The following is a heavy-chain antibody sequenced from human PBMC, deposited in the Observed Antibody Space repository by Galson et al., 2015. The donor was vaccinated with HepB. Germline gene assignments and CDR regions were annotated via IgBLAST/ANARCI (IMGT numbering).Heavy chain of an antibody. V-gene: IGHV2-70*01. J-gene: IGHJ6*02. CDR3: ARSPMVRGVIREKDYGMDV. D-gene: IGHD3-10*01. CDR2: IDWDDDK. CDR1: GFSLSTSGMC. Sequence: PALVKPTQTLTLTCTFSGFSLSTSGMCVSWIRQPPGKALEWLALIDWDDDKYYSTSLKTRLTISKDTSKNQVVLTMTNMDPVDTATYYCARSPMVRGVIREKDYGMDVWGQGTTVTVSS.